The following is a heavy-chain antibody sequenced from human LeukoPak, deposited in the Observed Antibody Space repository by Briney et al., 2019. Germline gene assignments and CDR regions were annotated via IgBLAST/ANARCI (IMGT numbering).Heavy chain of an antibody. Sequence: ASVKVSCKVSGYTLTELSMHWVRQAPGKGLEWMGGFDPEDGETIYAQKFQGRVTMTTDTSTSTAYMELRSLRSDDTAMYYCARVPIPEVLWFGEEQGGYYYYYMDVWGKGTTVTISS. CDR3: ARVPIPEVLWFGEEQGGYYYYYMDV. V-gene: IGHV1-24*01. D-gene: IGHD3-10*01. J-gene: IGHJ6*03. CDR1: GYTLTELS. CDR2: FDPEDGET.